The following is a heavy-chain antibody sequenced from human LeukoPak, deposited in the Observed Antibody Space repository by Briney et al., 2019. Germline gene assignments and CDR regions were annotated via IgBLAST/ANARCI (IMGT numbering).Heavy chain of an antibody. CDR3: ARDGYYYDSSGYPGAFDI. V-gene: IGHV3-53*01. CDR2: IYSGGSA. J-gene: IGHJ3*02. D-gene: IGHD3-22*01. Sequence: GGSLRLSCAASGFTVSSNYMSWVRQAPGKGLEWVSVIYSGGSAYYADSVKGRFTISRDNSKNTLYLQMNSLRAEDTAVYYCARDGYYYDSSGYPGAFDIWGQGTMVTVSS. CDR1: GFTVSSNY.